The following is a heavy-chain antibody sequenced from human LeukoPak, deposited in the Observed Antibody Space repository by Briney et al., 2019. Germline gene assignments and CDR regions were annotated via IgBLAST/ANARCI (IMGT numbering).Heavy chain of an antibody. CDR2: IYTSGST. J-gene: IGHJ5*02. CDR3: AKFGLTAMVSYNWFDP. CDR1: GGSISSYY. V-gene: IGHV4-4*07. D-gene: IGHD5-18*01. Sequence: SETLSLTCTVSGGSISSYYWSWIRQPAGKGLEWIGRIYTSGSTNYNPSLKSRVTMSVDTSKNQFSLKLSSVTAADTAVYYCAKFGLTAMVSYNWFDPWGQGTLVTVSS.